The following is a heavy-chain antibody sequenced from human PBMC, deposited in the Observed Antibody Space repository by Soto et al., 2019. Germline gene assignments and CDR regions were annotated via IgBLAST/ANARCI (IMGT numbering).Heavy chain of an antibody. CDR2: IYYSGST. CDR3: ARSGYDCSGGSCYSMLSYYYYYYGMDV. D-gene: IGHD2-15*01. V-gene: IGHV4-31*03. J-gene: IGHJ6*02. Sequence: SETLSLTCTVSGGSISSGGYYWSWIRQHPGKGLEWIGYIYYSGSTYYNPSLKSRVTISVDTSKNQFSLKLSSVTAADTAVYYCARSGYDCSGGSCYSMLSYYYYYYGMDVWGRGTTVTVSS. CDR1: GGSISSGGYY.